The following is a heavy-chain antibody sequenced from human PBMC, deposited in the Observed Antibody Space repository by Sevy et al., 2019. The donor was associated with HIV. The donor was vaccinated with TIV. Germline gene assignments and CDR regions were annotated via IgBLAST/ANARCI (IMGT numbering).Heavy chain of an antibody. J-gene: IGHJ6*02. CDR1: GFTFDDYT. D-gene: IGHD1-1*01. CDR3: EKGFPTRRRYYYYGMDV. Sequence: GGSLRLSCAASGFTFDDYTMHWVRQAPGKGLEWVSLISWVGGSKYYADSVKGRFTISRDNSKNSLYLQRNSLRTEDTALSYCEKGFPTRRRYYYYGMDVWGQGTTVTVSS. V-gene: IGHV3-43*01. CDR2: ISWVGGSK.